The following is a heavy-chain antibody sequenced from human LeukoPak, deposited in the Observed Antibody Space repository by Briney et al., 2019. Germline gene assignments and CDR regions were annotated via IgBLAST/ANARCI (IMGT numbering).Heavy chain of an antibody. J-gene: IGHJ4*02. D-gene: IGHD3-10*01. CDR3: ARTMVRGDSDY. V-gene: IGHV1-2*06. Sequence: ASVKVSCKASGCTFTGYYMHWVRQAPGQGLEWMGRINPNSGGTNYGRKFQGRVTMARDTSISTAYMELSRLRSDDTAVYYCARTMVRGDSDYWGQGTLVTVSS. CDR2: INPNSGGT. CDR1: GCTFTGYY.